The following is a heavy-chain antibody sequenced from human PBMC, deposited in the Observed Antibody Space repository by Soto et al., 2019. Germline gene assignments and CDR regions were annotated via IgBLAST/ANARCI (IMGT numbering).Heavy chain of an antibody. D-gene: IGHD2-8*01. J-gene: IGHJ3*02. CDR3: AREGCTNGVCYKGAFDI. V-gene: IGHV3-33*01. CDR2: IWYDGSNK. CDR1: GFTFSSYG. Sequence: SLRLSCAASGFTFSSYGMHWVRQAPGKGLEWVAVIWYDGSNKYYADSVKGRFTISRDNSKNTLYLQMNSLRAEDTAVYYCAREGCTNGVCYKGAFDIWGQGTMVTVSS.